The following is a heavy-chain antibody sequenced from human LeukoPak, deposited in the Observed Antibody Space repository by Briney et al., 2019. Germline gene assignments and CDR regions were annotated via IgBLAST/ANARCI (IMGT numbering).Heavy chain of an antibody. V-gene: IGHV4-30-2*01. D-gene: IGHD2-15*01. Sequence: SETLSLTCAVSGGSISSGGYSWSWIRQPPGKGLEWIGYIYHSGSTYYNPSLKSRVTISVDRSKNQFSLKLSSVTAADTAVYYCARRSGYGGNEPYFDYWGQGTLVIVSS. J-gene: IGHJ4*02. CDR2: IYHSGST. CDR3: ARRSGYGGNEPYFDY. CDR1: GGSISSGGYS.